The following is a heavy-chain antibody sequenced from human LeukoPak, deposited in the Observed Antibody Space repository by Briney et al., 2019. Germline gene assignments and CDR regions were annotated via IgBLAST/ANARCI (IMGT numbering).Heavy chain of an antibody. CDR2: IYTSGST. Sequence: SETLSLTCTVSGGSISSGSYYWSWIRQPARKGLEWIGRIYTSGSTNYNPSLKSRVTISVDTSKNQFSLKLSSVTAADTAVYYCETYYYDSSGYFPYWGQGTLVTVSS. CDR1: GGSISSGSYY. V-gene: IGHV4-61*02. D-gene: IGHD3-22*01. J-gene: IGHJ4*02. CDR3: ETYYYDSSGYFPY.